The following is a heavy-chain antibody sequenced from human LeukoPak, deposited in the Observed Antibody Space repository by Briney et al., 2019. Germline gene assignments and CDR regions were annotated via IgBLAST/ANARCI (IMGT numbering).Heavy chain of an antibody. Sequence: PSETLSLTCTVTGGSISSYYWSWIRQPPGKGPEWIGYIYYSGSTNYNPSLKSRVTISVDTSKNQFSLKLSSVTAAGTAVYYCARVYGYSYGSYDYYMDVWGKGTTVTVSS. CDR2: IYYSGST. CDR3: ARVYGYSYGSYDYYMDV. CDR1: GGSISSYY. J-gene: IGHJ6*03. V-gene: IGHV4-59*01. D-gene: IGHD5-18*01.